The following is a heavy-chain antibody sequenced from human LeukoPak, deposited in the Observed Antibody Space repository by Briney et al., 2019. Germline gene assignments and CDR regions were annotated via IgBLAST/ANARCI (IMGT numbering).Heavy chain of an antibody. CDR3: ARSRVYYDSSGYYSGVYFDY. J-gene: IGHJ4*02. CDR1: GFTFSSSW. V-gene: IGHV3-74*01. Sequence: GGSLRLSCAASGFTFSSSWMHWVRQAPGKGLVRVSRINSDGSSTSYADSVKGRFTISRDNAKNTLYLQMNSLRAEDTAVYYCARSRVYYDSSGYYSGVYFDYWGQGTLVTVSS. D-gene: IGHD3-22*01. CDR2: INSDGSST.